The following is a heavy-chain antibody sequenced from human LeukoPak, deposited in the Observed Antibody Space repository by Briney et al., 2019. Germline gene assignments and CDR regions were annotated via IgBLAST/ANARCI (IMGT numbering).Heavy chain of an antibody. V-gene: IGHV1-46*01. J-gene: IGHJ5*02. Sequence: ASVKLSCKASGYTFANYYMHWVRQAPGQGLEWMGIINPSGGSTSYAQKFQGRVTMTRDTSTSTVYMELSSLRSEDTAVYYCARGRHSSSSQYRWFDPWGQGTLVTVSS. D-gene: IGHD6-6*01. CDR1: GYTFANYY. CDR2: INPSGGST. CDR3: ARGRHSSSSQYRWFDP.